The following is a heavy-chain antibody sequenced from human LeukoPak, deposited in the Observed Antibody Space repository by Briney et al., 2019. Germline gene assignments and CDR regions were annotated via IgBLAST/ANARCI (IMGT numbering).Heavy chain of an antibody. Sequence: GGSLRLSCAASGFTFSSYAMSWVRQAPGKGLEWVSAISGSGGSTYYADSVKGRFTISRDNSKNTLYLQMNSLRAEDTAVYYCAKSIAVAGYYISRYYYMDVWGKGTTVTVSS. D-gene: IGHD6-19*01. CDR1: GFTFSSYA. CDR2: ISGSGGST. V-gene: IGHV3-23*01. J-gene: IGHJ6*03. CDR3: AKSIAVAGYYISRYYYMDV.